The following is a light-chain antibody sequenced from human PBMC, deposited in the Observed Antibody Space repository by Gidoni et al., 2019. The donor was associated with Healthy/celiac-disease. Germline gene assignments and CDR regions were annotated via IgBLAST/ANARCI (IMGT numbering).Light chain of an antibody. CDR1: SSDVGSYNL. CDR2: EGS. CDR3: CSYAGSSTTYVV. V-gene: IGLV2-23*01. J-gene: IGLJ2*01. Sequence: QSALTQPASVSGCPGQSITITCTGTSSDVGSYNLASWYQQHPGKAPKLMIYEGSKRPSGVSNRFSGSKSGNTASLTISGLQAEDEADYYCCSYAGSSTTYVVFGGGTKLTVL.